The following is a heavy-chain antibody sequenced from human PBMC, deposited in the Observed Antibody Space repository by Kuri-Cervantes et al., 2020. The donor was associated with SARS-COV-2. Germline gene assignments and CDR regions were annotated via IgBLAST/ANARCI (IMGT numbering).Heavy chain of an antibody. D-gene: IGHD1-14*01. J-gene: IGHJ6*03. V-gene: IGHV1-2*02. Sequence: ASVKVSCKASGYTFTGYYMHWVRQAPGQGLEWMGWINPNSGGTNYAQKFQGRVTMTRDTSISTAYMELSRLRSDDMAVYYCARVFTGTTYISYYYYYMDVWGKGTTVTVSS. CDR3: ARVFTGTTYISYYYYYMDV. CDR1: GYTFTGYY. CDR2: INPNSGGT.